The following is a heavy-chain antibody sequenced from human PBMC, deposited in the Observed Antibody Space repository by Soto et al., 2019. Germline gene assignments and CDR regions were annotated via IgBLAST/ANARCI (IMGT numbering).Heavy chain of an antibody. CDR3: AKDESGSYYDDAFDI. D-gene: IGHD1-26*01. Sequence: GGSLRLSCAASGFTFDDYAMHWVRQAPGKGLEWVSGISWNSGSIGYADSVKGRFTISRDNSKNSLYLQMNSLRAEDTAVYYCAKDESGSYYDDAFDIWGQGTMLTVSS. CDR2: ISWNSGSI. CDR1: GFTFDDYA. V-gene: IGHV3-9*01. J-gene: IGHJ3*02.